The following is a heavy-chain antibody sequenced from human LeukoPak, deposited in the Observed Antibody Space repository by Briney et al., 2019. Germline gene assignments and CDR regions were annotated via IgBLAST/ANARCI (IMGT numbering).Heavy chain of an antibody. J-gene: IGHJ5*02. CDR2: INWNGGST. CDR3: ARDRRYYDFWSGYYFHDKNWFDP. V-gene: IGHV3-20*04. D-gene: IGHD3-3*01. CDR1: GFTFDDYG. Sequence: PGGSLRLSCAASGFTFDDYGMSWVRQAPGKGLEWVSGINWNGGSTGYADSVKGRFTISRDNAKNSPYLQMNSLRAEDTALYYCARDRRYYDFWSGYYFHDKNWFDPWGQGTLVTVSS.